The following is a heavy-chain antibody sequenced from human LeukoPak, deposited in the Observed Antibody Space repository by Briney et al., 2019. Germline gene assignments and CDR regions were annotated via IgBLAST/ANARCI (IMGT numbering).Heavy chain of an antibody. CDR3: AKDLNWIYYYYGMDV. V-gene: IGHV3-53*01. CDR1: GFTVSSNY. D-gene: IGHD1-1*01. CDR2: IYSGGST. Sequence: GGSLRLSCAASGFTVSSNYMSWVRQAPGKGLEWVSVIYSGGSTYYADSVKGRFTISRDNSKNTLYLQMNSLRAEDTAVYYCAKDLNWIYYYYGMDVWGQGTTVTVSS. J-gene: IGHJ6*02.